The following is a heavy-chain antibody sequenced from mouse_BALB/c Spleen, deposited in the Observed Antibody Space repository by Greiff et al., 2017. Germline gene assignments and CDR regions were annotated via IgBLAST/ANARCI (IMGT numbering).Heavy chain of an antibody. D-gene: IGHD2-3*01. V-gene: IGHV5-6*03. CDR1: GFTFSSYG. Sequence: EVMLVESGGGLVKPGGSLKLSCAASGFTFSSYGMSWVRQTPDKRLEWVATISSGGSYTYYPDSVKGRFTISRDNAKNTLYLQMSSLKSEDTAMYYCARHFYDVGYGMDYWGQGTSVTVSS. CDR2: ISSGGSYT. CDR3: ARHFYDVGYGMDY. J-gene: IGHJ4*01.